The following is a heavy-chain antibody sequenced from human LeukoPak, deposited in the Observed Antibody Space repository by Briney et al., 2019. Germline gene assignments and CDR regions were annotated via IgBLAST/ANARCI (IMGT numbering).Heavy chain of an antibody. V-gene: IGHV4-38-2*02. J-gene: IGHJ4*02. CDR1: GGSISSYY. CDR3: GRDRPTGYYDY. D-gene: IGHD3-9*01. Sequence: PSETLSLTCTVSGGSISSYYWGWIRQPPGKGLEWIGSIDHSGRTYYHPSLKSRVTISVDTSKNQFSLKLSSVTAADTAVYFCGRDRPTGYYDYWGQGILVTVSS. CDR2: IDHSGRT.